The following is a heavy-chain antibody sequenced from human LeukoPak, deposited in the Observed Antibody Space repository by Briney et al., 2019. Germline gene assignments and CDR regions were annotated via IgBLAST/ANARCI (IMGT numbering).Heavy chain of an antibody. V-gene: IGHV3-7*01. Sequence: PGGSLRLSCAASGFTFSRYWMSWVRQAPGKGLEWVANIKHDGSEKYYLDSVKGRFTISRDNAKNSLYLQMNSLRAEDTAVYYCARTAAAGTSGYFQHWGQGTLVTVSS. J-gene: IGHJ1*01. CDR2: IKHDGSEK. CDR3: ARTAAAGTSGYFQH. D-gene: IGHD6-13*01. CDR1: GFTFSRYW.